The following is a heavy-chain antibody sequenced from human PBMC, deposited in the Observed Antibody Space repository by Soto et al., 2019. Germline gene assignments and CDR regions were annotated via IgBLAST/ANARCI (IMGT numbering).Heavy chain of an antibody. CDR3: ARAQEYDFWSGSPYYYYGMDV. V-gene: IGHV3-30-3*01. CDR1: GFTFSSYA. CDR2: ISYDGSNK. D-gene: IGHD3-3*01. J-gene: IGHJ6*02. Sequence: QVQLVESGGGVAQPGRSLRLSCAASGFTFSSYAMHWVRQAPGKGLEWVAVISYDGSNKYYADSVKGRFTISRDNSKNTLYLQMNSLRAEDTAVYYCARAQEYDFWSGSPYYYYGMDVWGQGTTVTVSS.